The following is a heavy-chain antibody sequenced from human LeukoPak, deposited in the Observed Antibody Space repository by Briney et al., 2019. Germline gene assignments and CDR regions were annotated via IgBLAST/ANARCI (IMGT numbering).Heavy chain of an antibody. CDR1: GYSFTSYW. J-gene: IGHJ3*02. D-gene: IGHD3-9*01. CDR3: ARQPQGYYDILTGYFSVFVPFTSGNDAFDI. V-gene: IGHV5-51*01. CDR2: IYPGDSDT. Sequence: LGESLQISCKGSGYSFTSYWIGWVRQLPGKGLEWMGIIYPGDSDTRYSPSFQGRVTISADKSISTAYLQWSSLKASDTAMYYCARQPQGYYDILTGYFSVFVPFTSGNDAFDIWGQGTMVTVSS.